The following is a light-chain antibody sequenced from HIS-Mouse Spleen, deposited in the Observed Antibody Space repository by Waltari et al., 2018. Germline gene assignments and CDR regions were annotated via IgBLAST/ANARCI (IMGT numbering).Light chain of an antibody. J-gene: IGKJ4*01. CDR2: GAS. CDR1: QSVSSIY. V-gene: IGKV3-20*01. Sequence: EIVLTQSPGTLSLSPGERATLSCRASQSVSSIYLAWYQQKPGQAPRLLSDGASSRATGIPDRFSGSGSGTDFTLTISRLEPEDFAVYYCQQYGSSSALTFGGGTKVEIK. CDR3: QQYGSSSALT.